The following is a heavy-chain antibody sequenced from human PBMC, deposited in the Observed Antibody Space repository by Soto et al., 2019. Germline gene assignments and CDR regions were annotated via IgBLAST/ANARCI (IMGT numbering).Heavy chain of an antibody. V-gene: IGHV4-61*08. D-gene: IGHD3-22*01. CDR3: ARGVSYYYDNRGPNWFHP. Sequence: SETLSLTCTVSGGSISSCGYYWNWIRQPPGKGLEWIGYIYYSGSSNYNPSLKSRVTISVDTSKNQFSLKLSSVTAADTAVYYCARGVSYYYDNRGPNWFHPWGQGTLVTVSS. J-gene: IGHJ5*02. CDR2: IYYSGSS. CDR1: GGSISSCGYY.